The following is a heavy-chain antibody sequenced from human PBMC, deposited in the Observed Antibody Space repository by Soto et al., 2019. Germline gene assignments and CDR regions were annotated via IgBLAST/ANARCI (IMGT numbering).Heavy chain of an antibody. CDR1: RFTLRNYV. CDR3: ATSGHCGGLRCSSFDM. Sequence: EVQLLESGGGLVQPGGSLRLSCAASRFTLRNYVVNWVRQAPGKGLEWVSTTGGSGDTYYPDSVKGRFTISRDNSKNTVYLEMIILRAEDTAVYYCATSGHCGGLRCSSFDMWGQGTVVTVSS. D-gene: IGHD2-21*01. J-gene: IGHJ3*02. CDR2: TGGSGDT. V-gene: IGHV3-23*01.